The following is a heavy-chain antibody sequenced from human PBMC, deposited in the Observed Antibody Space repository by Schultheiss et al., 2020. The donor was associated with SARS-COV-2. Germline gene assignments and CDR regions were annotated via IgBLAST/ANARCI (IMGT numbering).Heavy chain of an antibody. J-gene: IGHJ4*02. Sequence: GESLKISCAASGFSFRNYWMHWVRQAPGKGLVWVSRINGDGTDPYYAGSVKGRFTISRDNAKNTLYLQMNSLRADDTAVYYCAGRYDAFDYWGQGTLVTVSS. CDR2: INGDGTDP. D-gene: IGHD3-22*01. V-gene: IGHV3-74*01. CDR1: GFSFRNYW. CDR3: AGRYDAFDY.